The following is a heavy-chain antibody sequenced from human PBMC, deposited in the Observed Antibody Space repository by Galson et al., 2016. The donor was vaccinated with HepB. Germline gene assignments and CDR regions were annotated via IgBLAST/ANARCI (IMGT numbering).Heavy chain of an antibody. D-gene: IGHD2-8*01. CDR3: ARAPGNAVMDV. CDR1: GGSISSGFYY. CDR2: IYYSGST. Sequence: PLSLTCTVSGGSISSGFYYWSWIRQHPGKGLEWIGYIYYSGSTYYNPSLKSRVTISVDTSKNQFSLKLSSVTAADTAVYYCARAPGNAVMDVWGQGTTVTVSS. V-gene: IGHV4-31*03. J-gene: IGHJ6*02.